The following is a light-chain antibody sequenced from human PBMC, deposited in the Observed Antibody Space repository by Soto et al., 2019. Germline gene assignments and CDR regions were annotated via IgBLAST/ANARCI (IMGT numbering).Light chain of an antibody. J-gene: IGKJ5*01. CDR1: HIVSSSY. Sequence: EIVLTQSPGTLSLSPGERATLSCRASHIVSSSYLAWYQQKPGQAPRLLIYGASSRATGIPDRFSGSGSGTDFTLTISRREPEDFAVYYCQQYGSSPPITFGQGTRLEIK. V-gene: IGKV3-20*01. CDR3: QQYGSSPPIT. CDR2: GAS.